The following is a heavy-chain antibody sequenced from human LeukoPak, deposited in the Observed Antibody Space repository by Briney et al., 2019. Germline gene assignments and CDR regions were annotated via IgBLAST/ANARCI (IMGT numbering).Heavy chain of an antibody. V-gene: IGHV3-30-3*01. Sequence: GGSLRLSCAASGFTFSSYAMHWVRQAPGKGLEWVAVISYDGSNKYYADSVKGRFTISRDNSKNTLYLQMNSLRAEDTAVYYCARAGIVGATGDWGQGTLVTVSS. CDR2: ISYDGSNK. J-gene: IGHJ4*02. D-gene: IGHD1-26*01. CDR3: ARAGIVGATGD. CDR1: GFTFSSYA.